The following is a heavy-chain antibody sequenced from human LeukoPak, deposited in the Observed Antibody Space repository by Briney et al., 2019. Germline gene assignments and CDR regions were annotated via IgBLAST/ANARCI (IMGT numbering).Heavy chain of an antibody. CDR2: FDPEDGET. V-gene: IGHV1-24*01. CDR1: GYTFTGYY. D-gene: IGHD7-27*01. CDR3: ATRNWGSYFDY. Sequence: ASVKVSCKASGYTFTGYYMHWVRQAPGQGLEWMGGFDPEDGETIYAQKFQGRVTMTEDTSTDTAYMELSSLRSEDTAVYYCATRNWGSYFDYWGQGTLVTVSS. J-gene: IGHJ4*02.